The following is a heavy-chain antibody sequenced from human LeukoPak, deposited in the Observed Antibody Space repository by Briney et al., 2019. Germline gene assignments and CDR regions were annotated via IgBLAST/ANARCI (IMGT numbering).Heavy chain of an antibody. J-gene: IGHJ4*02. CDR2: ISGSGGST. CDR3: IEAGGALIVGDY. V-gene: IGHV3-23*01. CDR1: GFTFFDYG. D-gene: IGHD3-22*01. Sequence: SGGSLRLSCAASGFTFFDYGMTWVRQAPGKGLDWVSSISGSGGSTYYADSVTGRFTISRDNSKNTLYLQMNSLRAEDTAVYYCIEAGGALIVGDYWGQGTLVTVSS.